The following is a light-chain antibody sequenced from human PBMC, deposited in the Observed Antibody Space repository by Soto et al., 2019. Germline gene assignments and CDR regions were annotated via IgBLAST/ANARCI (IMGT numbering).Light chain of an antibody. CDR3: QQYNNWPLT. Sequence: EIVMTQSPATLSVSPGERATLSCRASQSVSSNLAWYQQKPGQAPRLLLYGASTRATGIPARFSGSGSGTEITLTIGSLQSEDFAVYYCQQYNNWPLTFGGGTKVEIK. J-gene: IGKJ4*01. CDR1: QSVSSN. V-gene: IGKV3-15*01. CDR2: GAS.